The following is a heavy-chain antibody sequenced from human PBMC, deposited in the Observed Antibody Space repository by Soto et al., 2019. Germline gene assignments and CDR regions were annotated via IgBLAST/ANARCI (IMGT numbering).Heavy chain of an antibody. CDR3: ARAIGWDYDFWSGSMDV. CDR2: ISNDGSNK. Sequence: GGSLRLSCAASGFSFSTYGMHWVRQAPGKGLEWVAFISNDGSNKYYADSVKGRFTISRDNSKNTLYLQTSSLRHEDTSVYYCARAIGWDYDFWSGSMDVWGQGTTVTVSS. J-gene: IGHJ6*02. CDR1: GFSFSTYG. D-gene: IGHD3-3*01. V-gene: IGHV3-30*03.